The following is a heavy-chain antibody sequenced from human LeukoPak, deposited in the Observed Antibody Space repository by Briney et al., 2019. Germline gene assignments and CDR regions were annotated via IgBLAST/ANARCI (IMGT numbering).Heavy chain of an antibody. CDR1: GGSISSGSYY. CDR2: IYYSGST. CDR3: ARQGKLMVRGVPDWFDP. V-gene: IGHV4-39*01. D-gene: IGHD3-10*01. J-gene: IGHJ5*02. Sequence: SETLSLTCTVSGGSISSGSYYWGWIRQPPGKGLEWIGSIYYSGSTYYNPSLKSRVTISVDTSKNQFSLKLSSVTAADTAVYYCARQGKLMVRGVPDWFDPWGQGTLVTVSS.